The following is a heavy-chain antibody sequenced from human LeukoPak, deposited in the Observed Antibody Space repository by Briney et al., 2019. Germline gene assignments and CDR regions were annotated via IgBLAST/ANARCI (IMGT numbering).Heavy chain of an antibody. V-gene: IGHV1-2*02. CDR2: INPNSGGT. D-gene: IGHD6-13*01. CDR1: GYTFTGYY. CDR3: ARGGKFGYSSSWYSPDY. J-gene: IGHJ4*02. Sequence: ASVKVSCKASGYTFTGYYMHWVRQAPGQGLEWMGCINPNSGGTNYAQKFQGRVTMTRDTSFSTAYMELSRLRSEDTAVYYCARGGKFGYSSSWYSPDYWGQGTLVTVSS.